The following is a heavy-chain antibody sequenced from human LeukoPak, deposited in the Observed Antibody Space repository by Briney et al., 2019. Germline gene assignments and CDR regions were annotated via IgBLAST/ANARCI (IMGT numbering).Heavy chain of an antibody. CDR1: GYTFTSYY. V-gene: IGHV1-46*04. CDR3: ARAIEVVPAGRDYYYGIDV. CDR2: INSSGSST. D-gene: IGHD2-2*01. Sequence: GASLKLSCKASGYTFTSYYMHWVRQAPGQGLEWMGLINSSGSSTCYAHKLKGRVTMTRDTSTSSVYMQLSSLRSEDTAVYYCARAIEVVPAGRDYYYGIDVWGQGTTVTVSS. J-gene: IGHJ6*02.